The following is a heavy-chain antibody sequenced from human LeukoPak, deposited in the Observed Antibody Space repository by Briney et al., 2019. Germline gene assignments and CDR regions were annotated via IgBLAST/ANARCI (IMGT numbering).Heavy chain of an antibody. CDR2: IIPIFGTA. D-gene: IGHD2-2*02. J-gene: IGHJ6*03. Sequence: AASVKVSCKASGGTFSSYAISWVRQAPGQGLEWMGGIIPIFGTANYAQKFRGRVTITADESTSTAYMELSSLRSEDTAVYYCARGVVVPAAIGYYYMDVWGKGTTVTVSS. CDR1: GGTFSSYA. V-gene: IGHV1-69*01. CDR3: ARGVVVPAAIGYYYMDV.